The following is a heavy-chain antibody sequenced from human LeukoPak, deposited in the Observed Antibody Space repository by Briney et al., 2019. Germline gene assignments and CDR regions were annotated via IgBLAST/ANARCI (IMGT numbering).Heavy chain of an antibody. D-gene: IGHD6-6*01. J-gene: IGHJ4*02. Sequence: SETLSLTCTVSGGSISTYYWSWIRQPPGEGLEWIGYIYYSGNTNYNPSLKSRVTISVDTSKNQFSLNLTSVTAADTAVYYCARGYSSSSDYFDNWGQGTLITVSS. CDR1: GGSISTYY. V-gene: IGHV4-59*01. CDR3: ARGYSSSSDYFDN. CDR2: IYYSGNT.